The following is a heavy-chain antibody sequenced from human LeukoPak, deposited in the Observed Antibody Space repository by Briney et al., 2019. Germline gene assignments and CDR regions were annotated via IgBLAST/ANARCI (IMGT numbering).Heavy chain of an antibody. Sequence: PSETLSLTCTVSGGSISSYYWSWIRQPPGKGLEWIGYIYYSGSTNYNPSLKSRVTISVDTSKNQFSLKLSSVTAADTAVYYCAGAGQNSSSWYCFDYWGQGTLVTVSS. V-gene: IGHV4-59*01. CDR1: GGSISSYY. CDR2: IYYSGST. J-gene: IGHJ4*02. CDR3: AGAGQNSSSWYCFDY. D-gene: IGHD6-13*01.